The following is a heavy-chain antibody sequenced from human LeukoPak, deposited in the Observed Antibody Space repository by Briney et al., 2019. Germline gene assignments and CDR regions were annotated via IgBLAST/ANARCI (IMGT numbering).Heavy chain of an antibody. D-gene: IGHD4-23*01. V-gene: IGHV3-21*01. Sequence: GGSLRLSCAVSGFSFSDAWMSWVRQAPGKGLEWVSSISSSSSYIYYADSVKGRFTISRDNAKNSLYLQMNSLRAEDTAVYYCARAVRDWGQGTLVTVSS. CDR2: ISSSSSYI. J-gene: IGHJ4*02. CDR3: ARAVRD. CDR1: GFSFSDAW.